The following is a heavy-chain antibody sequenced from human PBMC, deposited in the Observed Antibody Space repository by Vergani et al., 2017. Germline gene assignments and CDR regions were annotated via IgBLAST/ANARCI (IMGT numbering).Heavy chain of an antibody. V-gene: IGHV2-70*04. D-gene: IGHD3-22*01. J-gene: IGHJ4*02. CDR1: GFSLTTYGMR. Sequence: QVTLKESGPALVKPTQTLTLTCTLSGFSLTTYGMRVSWIRQPPGKALEWLARIDWDDDTYYRTSLRTRLTISKDTFKNQVALTMTNMDPVDTATYYCARTLSDSRGYYLDYWGQGTLVTVSS. CDR3: ARTLSDSRGYYLDY. CDR2: IDWDDDT.